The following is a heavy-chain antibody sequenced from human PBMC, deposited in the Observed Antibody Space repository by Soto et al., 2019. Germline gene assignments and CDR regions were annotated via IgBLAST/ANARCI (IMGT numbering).Heavy chain of an antibody. V-gene: IGHV1-8*01. CDR2: MNPNSGNT. CDR1: GYSFTSYD. Sequence: QVQLVQSGAEVKKPGASVKVSCKASGYSFTSYDINWVRQATGQGLEWMGWMNPNSGNTGYAQKFQGRVTMTRNTSISTAYMEVSRLRSEDTAVYYCARVSMGSSSEDFQHWGQGTLVTVSS. D-gene: IGHD6-6*01. CDR3: ARVSMGSSSEDFQH. J-gene: IGHJ1*01.